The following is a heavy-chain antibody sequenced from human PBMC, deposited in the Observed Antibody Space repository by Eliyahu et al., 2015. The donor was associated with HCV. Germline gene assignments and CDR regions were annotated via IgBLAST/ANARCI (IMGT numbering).Heavy chain of an antibody. D-gene: IGHD6-6*01. V-gene: IGHV4-59*01. CDR1: XDSISIYY. CDR2: VHYSGST. Sequence: QVQLQESGPGLVKPSETVSLXXTVSXDSISIYYWSWIRQSPGKGLEWIGYVHYSGSTNYNPSLKSRVTISIDASKNQFSLKLSSVTAADTAVYYCARGYGSSLYYYYYYMDVWGTGTTVTVSS. CDR3: ARGYGSSLYYYYYYMDV. J-gene: IGHJ6*03.